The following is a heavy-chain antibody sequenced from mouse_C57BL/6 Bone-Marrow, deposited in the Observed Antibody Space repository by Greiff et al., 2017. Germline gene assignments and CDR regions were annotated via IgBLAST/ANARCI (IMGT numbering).Heavy chain of an antibody. V-gene: IGHV5-6*02. D-gene: IGHD2-13*01. Sequence: EVKLMESGGDLVKPGGSLKLSCAASGFTFSSYGMSWVRQTPDKRLEWVATISSGGSYTYYPDSVKGRFTISRDNATNTLYLQMSSLKSEDTARYYCARRVIYWYFDVWGTGTTVTVSS. J-gene: IGHJ1*03. CDR2: ISSGGSYT. CDR3: ARRVIYWYFDV. CDR1: GFTFSSYG.